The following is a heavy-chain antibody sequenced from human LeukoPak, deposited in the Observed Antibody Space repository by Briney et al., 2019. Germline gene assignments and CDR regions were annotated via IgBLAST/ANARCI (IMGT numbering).Heavy chain of an antibody. CDR1: GYTFTSYG. Sequence: ASVKVSCKASGYTFTSYGISWVRQAPGQGLEWMGWISAYNGNTNYAQKFQDRVTLTTDTSTSTAYMDLRSLRPDDTAIYYCARAGGGYDDYWGQGTLVTVSP. D-gene: IGHD5-12*01. CDR2: ISAYNGNT. J-gene: IGHJ4*02. CDR3: ARAGGGYDDY. V-gene: IGHV1-18*01.